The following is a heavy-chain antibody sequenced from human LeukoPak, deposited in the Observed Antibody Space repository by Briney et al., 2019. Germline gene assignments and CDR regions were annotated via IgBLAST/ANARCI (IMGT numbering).Heavy chain of an antibody. D-gene: IGHD4-17*01. CDR2: ISWNSGSI. CDR1: GFTFDDYA. Sequence: PGGSLRLSCAASGFTFDDYAMHWVRQAPGKGLEWVSGISWNSGSIGYADSVKGRFTISRDNAKNSLYLQMNSLRAEDTALYYCAKSYGDLYYFDYWGQGTLVTVSS. J-gene: IGHJ4*02. V-gene: IGHV3-9*01. CDR3: AKSYGDLYYFDY.